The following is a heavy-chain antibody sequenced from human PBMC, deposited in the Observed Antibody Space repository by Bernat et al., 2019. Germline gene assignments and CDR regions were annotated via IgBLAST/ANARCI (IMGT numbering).Heavy chain of an antibody. CDR1: GFTFDDYG. V-gene: IGHV3-20*01. D-gene: IGHD6-6*01. CDR3: AKSIAAPYYYYMDV. Sequence: EVQLVESGGGVVRPGGSLRLSCAASGFTFDDYGMSWVRQAPGKGLEWVAGINWNGGSTGYADSVKGRFTISRDNAKNSLYLQMNSLRAEDTALYHCAKSIAAPYYYYMDVWGKGTTVTVSS. CDR2: INWNGGST. J-gene: IGHJ6*03.